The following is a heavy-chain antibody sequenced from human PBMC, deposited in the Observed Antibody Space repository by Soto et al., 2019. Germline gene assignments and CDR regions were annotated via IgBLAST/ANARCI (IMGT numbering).Heavy chain of an antibody. J-gene: IGHJ6*02. CDR1: GFTFSSYG. CDR2: ISYDGSNK. V-gene: IGHV3-30*18. CDR3: AKDPGAVAGRYYYGMDV. Sequence: QVQLVESGGGVVQPGRSLRLSCAASGFTFSSYGMHWVRQAPGKGLEWVAVISYDGSNKYYADSVKGRFTISRDNSKKTLYLQMNSLRAEDTAVYYGAKDPGAVAGRYYYGMDVWGQGTTVTVSS. D-gene: IGHD6-19*01.